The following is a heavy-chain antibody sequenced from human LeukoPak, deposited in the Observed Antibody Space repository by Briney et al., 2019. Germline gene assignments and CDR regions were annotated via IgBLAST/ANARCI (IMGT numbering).Heavy chain of an antibody. CDR2: IYDSGST. J-gene: IGHJ4*02. Sequence: SETLSLTCTVSGGSISTYYWSWIRQPPGKGLEWIGYIYDSGSTNYNPSLKSRVTISEDTSKRQFSLKLRSVTAADTAVYYCARVVGIYCSSTSCYIDYWGQGTLVTVSS. V-gene: IGHV4-59*01. D-gene: IGHD2-2*02. CDR1: GGSISTYY. CDR3: ARVVGIYCSSTSCYIDY.